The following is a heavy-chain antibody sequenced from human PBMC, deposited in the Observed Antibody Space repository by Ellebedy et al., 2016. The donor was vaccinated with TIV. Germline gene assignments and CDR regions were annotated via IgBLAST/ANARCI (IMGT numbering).Heavy chain of an antibody. V-gene: IGHV4-34*01. Sequence: MPSETLSLTCAVYGGSFSGYYWSWIRQPPGKGLEWIGEINHSGSTNYNPSLKSRVIISIDTSKNQFSLKLSPATAADTGVYYLAREYRNCSGTTCNGWFESWGQGTLVTVSS. J-gene: IGHJ5*01. CDR3: AREYRNCSGTTCNGWFES. CDR2: INHSGST. D-gene: IGHD1-14*01. CDR1: GGSFSGYY.